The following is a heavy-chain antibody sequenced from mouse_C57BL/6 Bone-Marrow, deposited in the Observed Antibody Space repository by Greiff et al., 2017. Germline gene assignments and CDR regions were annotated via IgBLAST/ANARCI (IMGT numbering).Heavy chain of an antibody. CDR2: IDPSDSYT. J-gene: IGHJ3*01. D-gene: IGHD2-1*01. CDR1: GYTFTSYW. CDR3: AVYYGNPWFAY. Sequence: QVQLQQPGAELVMPGASVKLSCKASGYTFTSYWMHWVKQRPGQGLEWIGEIDPSDSYTNYNQKFKGKSTLTVDTSSSTAYMQISSLTSEASAFYYCAVYYGNPWFAYWGQGTLVTVSA. V-gene: IGHV1-69*01.